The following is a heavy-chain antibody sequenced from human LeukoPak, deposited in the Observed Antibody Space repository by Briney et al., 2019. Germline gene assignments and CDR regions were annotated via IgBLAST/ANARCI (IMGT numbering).Heavy chain of an antibody. D-gene: IGHD6-19*01. CDR1: GGSISSYY. V-gene: IGHV4-59*01. J-gene: IGHJ4*02. Sequence: PSETLSLTCTLSGGSISSYYWSWIRQPPGKGLEGIGYIYYSGSNNYHPSLKSRVTISVDTSKNQFSLKLSSVTAADTAVYYCARDQDSSGWYDHYFDYWGQGTLVTVSS. CDR3: ARDQDSSGWYDHYFDY. CDR2: IYYSGSN.